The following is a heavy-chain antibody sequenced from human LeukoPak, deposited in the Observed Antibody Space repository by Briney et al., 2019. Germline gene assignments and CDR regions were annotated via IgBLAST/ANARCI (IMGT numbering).Heavy chain of an antibody. CDR3: ARDDYGGNSY. J-gene: IGHJ4*02. V-gene: IGHV3-48*01. Sequence: PGGSLRLSCAATGFTFSSYSMNWVRQAPGKGLEWVSYISSSSSTMYYADSVKGRFTISRDNAKNSLYLQMNSLRAEDTAVYYCARDDYGGNSYWGQGALVTVSS. D-gene: IGHD4-23*01. CDR1: GFTFSSYS. CDR2: ISSSSSTM.